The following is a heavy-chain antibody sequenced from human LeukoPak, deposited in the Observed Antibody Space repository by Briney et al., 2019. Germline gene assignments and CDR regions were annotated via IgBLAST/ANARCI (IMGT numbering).Heavy chain of an antibody. CDR1: GITGSHNY. D-gene: IGHD4-17*01. CDR3: IVFGDSNH. CDR2: IHTSGDT. J-gene: IGHJ5*02. V-gene: IGHV3-53*01. Sequence: AGGSLRLSCAASGITGSHNYVSWVRQAPGKGLEWVSAIHTSGDTCYADSVKGRFTISRDTSKNTLYLQINSLRVEDTAVYYCIVFGDSNHWGQGTLVTVSS.